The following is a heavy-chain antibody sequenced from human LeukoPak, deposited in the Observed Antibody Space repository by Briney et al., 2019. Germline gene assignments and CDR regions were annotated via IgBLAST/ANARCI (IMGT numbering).Heavy chain of an antibody. CDR1: GFTFKSYW. V-gene: IGHV3-7*01. CDR3: ATGVAGNYRYTFRH. Sequence: GGSLRLSCAASGFTFKSYWMTWVRQAPGKGLEWVANIKQDGSEKYYVDSVKGRFTISRDNAKNSPYLQMNSLRAEDTALYFCATGVAGNYRYTFRHWGQGTLVTVSS. CDR2: IKQDGSEK. J-gene: IGHJ4*02. D-gene: IGHD3-16*02.